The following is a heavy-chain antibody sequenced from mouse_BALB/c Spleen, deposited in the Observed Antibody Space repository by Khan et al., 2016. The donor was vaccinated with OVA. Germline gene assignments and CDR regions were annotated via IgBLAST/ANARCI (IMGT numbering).Heavy chain of an antibody. Sequence: VQLKQSGAELVRPGALVKLSCKASGFNIKDYYIHWVKQRPEQGLEWIGWIDPENGNTIYDPKFQGKASIAADTSSNTAYLQLSSLTSADNAVYYCARDGYAPWFAYWGQGTLVTVSA. J-gene: IGHJ3*01. V-gene: IGHV14-1*02. D-gene: IGHD2-2*01. CDR1: GFNIKDYY. CDR3: ARDGYAPWFAY. CDR2: IDPENGNT.